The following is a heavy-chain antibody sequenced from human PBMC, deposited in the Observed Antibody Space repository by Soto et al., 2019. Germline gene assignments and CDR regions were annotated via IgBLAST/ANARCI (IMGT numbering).Heavy chain of an antibody. J-gene: IGHJ6*02. CDR1: GGSISSYY. V-gene: IGHV4-59*01. CDR3: ARAQLQGDYYYYGMDV. Sequence: TSETLSLTCTVSGGSISSYYWSWIRQPPGKGLEWMGYIYYSGSTNYNPSLKSRVTISVDTSKNQFSLKLSSVTAADTAVYYCARAQLQGDYYYYGMDVWGQGTTVTVSS. CDR2: IYYSGST. D-gene: IGHD4-4*01.